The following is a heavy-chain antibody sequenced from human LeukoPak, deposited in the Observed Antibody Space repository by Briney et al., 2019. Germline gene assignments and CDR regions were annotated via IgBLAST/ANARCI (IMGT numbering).Heavy chain of an antibody. CDR3: ARDREVGTTRKYFDY. V-gene: IGHV1-46*01. CDR1: GYIFTNYY. D-gene: IGHD1-26*01. J-gene: IGHJ4*02. CDR2: INPSDGSI. Sequence: GASVKVSCKASGYIFTNYYMHWVRQAPGQGLEGMGLINPSDGSISYAQKFQGRVIMTRDTSTSTVYMDLSSLRSEDTAVYYCARDREVGTTRKYFDYWGQGTLVTVSS.